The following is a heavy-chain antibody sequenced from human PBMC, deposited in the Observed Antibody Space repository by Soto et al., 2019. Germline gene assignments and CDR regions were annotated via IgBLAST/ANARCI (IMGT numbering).Heavy chain of an antibody. D-gene: IGHD2-15*01. Sequence: SETLSLTXTVSGGSISXXSYXXGXIRQPPXXGLXWIGSIYYSGSTYYNPSLKSRVIISVDTSKNQFSLKLSSVTAADTAVYYCARQSGYCSGGSCLMRGKIDYYGVDVWGQGTTVTVSS. J-gene: IGHJ6*02. CDR2: IYYSGST. CDR3: ARQSGYCSGGSCLMRGKIDYYGVDV. V-gene: IGHV4-39*01. CDR1: GGSISXXSYX.